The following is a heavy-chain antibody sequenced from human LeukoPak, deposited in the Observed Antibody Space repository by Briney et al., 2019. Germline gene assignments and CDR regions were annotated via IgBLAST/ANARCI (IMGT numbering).Heavy chain of an antibody. D-gene: IGHD6-6*01. J-gene: IGHJ4*02. CDR3: ARQAARPYDY. Sequence: GGSLRLSCAASGFTFNSYSMHWVRQAPGKGLEWVAVISYDGSNKCYADSVKGRFTISRDNSKNTLYLQMNSLRTEDTAVFYCARQAARPYDYWGQGTLVTVSS. V-gene: IGHV3-30-3*01. CDR1: GFTFNSYS. CDR2: ISYDGSNK.